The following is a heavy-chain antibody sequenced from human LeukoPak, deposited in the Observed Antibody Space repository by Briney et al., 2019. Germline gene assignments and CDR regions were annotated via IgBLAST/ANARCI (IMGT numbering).Heavy chain of an antibody. V-gene: IGHV4-39*01. CDR1: GYSISRSSYY. J-gene: IGHJ4*02. Sequence: SETLSLTCTVSGYSISRSSYYWGWIRQPPEKGLEWIGSIYYSGSTYYNPSLKSRVTISVDTSKNQFSLKLSSVTAADTAVYYCATLLRYDYYFDYWGQGTLVIVSS. CDR3: ATLLRYDYYFDY. D-gene: IGHD3-3*01. CDR2: IYYSGST.